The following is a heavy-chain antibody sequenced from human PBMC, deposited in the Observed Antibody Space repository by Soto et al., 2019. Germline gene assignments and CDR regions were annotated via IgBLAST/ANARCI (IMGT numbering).Heavy chain of an antibody. Sequence: VSSLQVSCTASGYTFTSYYINWVRHATGQGLEWMGWMNPNSGNTGYAQKFQGRVTMTRNTSISTAYMELRSLRSEDTAVYYCARARSSITSFGEGTSGPKPHPCWFAPRGTRTPVTVSA. J-gene: IGHJ5*02. CDR1: GYTFTSYY. D-gene: IGHD3-3*01. V-gene: IGHV1-8*01. CDR2: MNPNSGNT. CDR3: ARARSSITSFGEGTSGPKPHPCWFAP.